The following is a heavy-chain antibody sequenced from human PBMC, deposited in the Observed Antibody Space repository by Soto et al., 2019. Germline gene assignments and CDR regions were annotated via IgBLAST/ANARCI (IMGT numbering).Heavy chain of an antibody. D-gene: IGHD4-17*01. CDR1: GVSFSGDY. CDR3: VSFYYGHYRRH. J-gene: IGHJ4*02. Sequence: QVQLQQRGAGLLKPSETLSLTCAVYGVSFSGDYWSWVRQSPRKGLEWIGAINHSGSTNYNPSLKRIFPIPVEKPQNQFSLKQSAVNTQDTALYYYVSFYYGHYRRHWRPGSLITV. CDR2: INHSGST. V-gene: IGHV4-34*01.